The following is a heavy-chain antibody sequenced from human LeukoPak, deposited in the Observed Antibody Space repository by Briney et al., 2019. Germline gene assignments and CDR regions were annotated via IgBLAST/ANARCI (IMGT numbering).Heavy chain of an antibody. Sequence: PGGSLRLSCAASGFTFSSYSMNRVRQAPGKGLEWVSYISSRSATIYYADSVKGRFTISRDNAKNSLYLQMNSLRAEDTAVYYCARDPLSSSSFDLWGQGTLVTVSS. V-gene: IGHV3-48*01. CDR3: ARDPLSSSSFDL. CDR1: GFTFSSYS. CDR2: ISSRSATI. J-gene: IGHJ4*02. D-gene: IGHD6-13*01.